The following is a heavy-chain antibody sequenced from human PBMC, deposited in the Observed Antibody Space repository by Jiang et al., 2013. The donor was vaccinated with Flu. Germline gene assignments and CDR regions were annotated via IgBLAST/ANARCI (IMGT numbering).Heavy chain of an antibody. CDR1: GGSISSYY. D-gene: IGHD2-8*01. CDR3: ARDPSCTNGVCPPGWFDP. Sequence: GPGLVKPSETLSLTCTVSGGSISSYYWSWIRQPPGKGLEWIGYIYYSGSTNYNPSLKSRVTISVDTSKNQFSLKLSSVTAADTAVYYCARDPSCTNGVCPPGWFDPWGQGTLVTVSS. CDR2: IYYSGST. V-gene: IGHV4-59*01. J-gene: IGHJ5*02.